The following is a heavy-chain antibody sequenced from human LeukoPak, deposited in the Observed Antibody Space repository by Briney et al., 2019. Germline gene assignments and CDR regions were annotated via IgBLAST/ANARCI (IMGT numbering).Heavy chain of an antibody. V-gene: IGHV3-30*03. CDR1: GVTLSNYA. Sequence: GGSLRLSCVASGVTLSNYAMHWVRQAPGKGLEWVAVISYDGSNKYYADSVKGRFTISRDNSKNTLYLQMNSLRAEDTAVYYCARERSGYYMNWFDPWGQGTLVTVSS. CDR2: ISYDGSNK. J-gene: IGHJ5*02. D-gene: IGHD3-3*01. CDR3: ARERSGYYMNWFDP.